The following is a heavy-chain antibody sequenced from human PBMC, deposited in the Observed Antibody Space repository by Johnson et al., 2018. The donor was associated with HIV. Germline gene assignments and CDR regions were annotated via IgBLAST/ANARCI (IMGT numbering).Heavy chain of an antibody. J-gene: IGHJ3*02. V-gene: IGHV3-30*14. Sequence: QVQLVESGGGVVRPGGSLRLYCAASGFTFSNYAMHWVRQAPGKGLERVAIISYEGSNKYYADSVTGGFTISRDNSKNTLDLQMNSQRAEDTAVYYCARGRDSTGDGGAFDIWGHGTMVIVSS. CDR1: GFTFSNYA. D-gene: IGHD7-27*01. CDR2: ISYEGSNK. CDR3: ARGRDSTGDGGAFDI.